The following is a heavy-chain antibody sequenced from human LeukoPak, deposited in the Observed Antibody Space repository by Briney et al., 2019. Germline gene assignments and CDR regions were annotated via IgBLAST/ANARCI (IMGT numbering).Heavy chain of an antibody. D-gene: IGHD3-22*01. CDR1: GFTLSSYG. V-gene: IGHV3-23*01. CDR3: ARGYYDNSGSPLMVFDY. J-gene: IGHJ4*02. Sequence: GGSLRLSCAASGFTLSSYGMNWVRQAPGKGLEWVSTISGSGGRTYYADSVKGRFTISRDNSKNTLYLQMNSLRAEDTAVYYCARGYYDNSGSPLMVFDYWGQGTLVTVSS. CDR2: ISGSGGRT.